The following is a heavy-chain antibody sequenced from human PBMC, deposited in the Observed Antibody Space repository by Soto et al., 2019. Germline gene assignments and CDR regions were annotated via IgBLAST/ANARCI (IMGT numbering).Heavy chain of an antibody. CDR1: GFTFSSYA. CDR3: ATKSTWLATVTKSGLDY. J-gene: IGHJ4*02. D-gene: IGHD4-17*01. Sequence: EVQLLESGGGLVQPGGSMRLSCAASGFTFSSYAMSWVRQAPGKGLEWVSAISGSGGSTYYADSVKGRFTISRDNSKNTLYLQMNSLRAEDTAVYYCATKSTWLATVTKSGLDYWGQGTLVTVSS. V-gene: IGHV3-23*01. CDR2: ISGSGGST.